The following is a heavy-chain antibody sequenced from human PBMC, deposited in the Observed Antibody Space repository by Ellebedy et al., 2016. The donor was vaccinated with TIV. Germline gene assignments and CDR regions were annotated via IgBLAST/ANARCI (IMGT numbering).Heavy chain of an antibody. V-gene: IGHV4-34*01. CDR1: GGSFSGYY. D-gene: IGHD2/OR15-2a*01. CDR3: AGGLSSSGSGWYFDL. J-gene: IGHJ2*01. CDR2: INHSGST. Sequence: GSLRLSCAVYGGSFSGYYWSWIRQPPGKGLEWIGEINHSGSTNYNPSLKSRVTISVDTSKNQFSLKLSSVTAADTAVYYCAGGLSSSGSGWYFDLWGRGTLVTVSS.